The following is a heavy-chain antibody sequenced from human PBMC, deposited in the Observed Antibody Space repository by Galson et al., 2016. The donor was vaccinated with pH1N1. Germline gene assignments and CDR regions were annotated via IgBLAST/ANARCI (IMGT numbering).Heavy chain of an antibody. D-gene: IGHD2-2*01. CDR2: IYPGDSDT. J-gene: IGHJ6*03. CDR3: ARLGIPATIDYHCYRDV. Sequence: QSGAEVKKPGESLKISCKGTGYSFSTYWIAWVRQMPGEGLEWMGIIYPGDSDTRYSPSFQGQVTISADKSISAAYLQWSSLQASDTAMYFCARLGIPATIDYHCYRDVWGTGTTVTVSS. CDR1: GYSFSTYW. V-gene: IGHV5-51*01.